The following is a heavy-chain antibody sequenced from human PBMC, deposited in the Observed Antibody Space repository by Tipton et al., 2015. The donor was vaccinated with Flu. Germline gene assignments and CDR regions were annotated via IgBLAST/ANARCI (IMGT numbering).Heavy chain of an antibody. Sequence: TLSLTCTVSGGSISSSSYYWGWIRQPPGKGLEWIGSIYYSGSTYYNPSLKSRVTISVDTSKNQFSLKLSSVTAADTAVYYCARNRASDYYYGMDVWGQGTTVTVSS. CDR1: GGSISSSSYY. CDR3: ARNRASDYYYGMDV. J-gene: IGHJ6*02. CDR2: IYYSGST. D-gene: IGHD2-21*01. V-gene: IGHV4-39*01.